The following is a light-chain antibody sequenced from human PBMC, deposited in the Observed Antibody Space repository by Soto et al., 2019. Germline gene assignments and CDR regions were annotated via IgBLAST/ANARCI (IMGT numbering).Light chain of an antibody. CDR3: PQSYGTPLT. V-gene: IGKV1-39*01. J-gene: IGKJ4*01. Sequence: DMEMTQSPSSLSASVGDRVTITCRASQSISNYLNWYQHKPGKVPKLLIYAESSLQSGVPTRFSGSGSGTDFTLTINSLKPEDFATYYCPQSYGTPLTFGGGTKMEIK. CDR1: QSISNY. CDR2: AES.